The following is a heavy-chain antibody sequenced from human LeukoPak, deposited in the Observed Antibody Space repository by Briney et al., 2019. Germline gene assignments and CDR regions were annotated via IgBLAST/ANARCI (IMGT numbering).Heavy chain of an antibody. CDR2: ISAYNGNT. CDR1: GGTFSSYA. CDR3: ARDQSVRLLQTSSTYFKHVFAI. D-gene: IGHD6-13*01. V-gene: IGHV1-18*01. Sequence: ASVKVSCKASGGTFSSYAISWVRQAPGLGLEWMGWISAYNGNTNYAQKVQGRVTMTTDTSTSTAYMELRSLRFDDTAVYYCARDQSVRLLQTSSTYFKHVFAIWGQGSMVTVSS. J-gene: IGHJ3*02.